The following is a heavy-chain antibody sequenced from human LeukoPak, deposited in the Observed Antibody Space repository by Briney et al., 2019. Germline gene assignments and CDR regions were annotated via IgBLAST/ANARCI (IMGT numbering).Heavy chain of an antibody. J-gene: IGHJ4*02. D-gene: IGHD3-10*01. CDR1: GFIFSTYS. Sequence: GGSLRLSCAASGFIFSTYSMNWVRQAPGKGLEWVSSISSSTSYIYYADSVKGRFTISRDNAKNSLYLQMNSLRAEDTAVYYCARDFMVRDEFDDYWGQGTLVTVSS. CDR3: ARDFMVRDEFDDY. V-gene: IGHV3-21*04. CDR2: ISSSTSYI.